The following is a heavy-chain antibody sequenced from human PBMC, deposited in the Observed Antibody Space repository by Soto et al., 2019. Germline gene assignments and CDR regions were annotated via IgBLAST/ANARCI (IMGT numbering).Heavy chain of an antibody. Sequence: GASVKVSCKASGYTFTGYYMHWVRQAPGQGLEWMGWINPNSGGTNYAQKFQGRVTMTRDTSISTAYMELSRLRSDDTAVYYRARDLITMVRGVINWGQGTLVTVSS. V-gene: IGHV1-2*02. CDR3: ARDLITMVRGVIN. D-gene: IGHD3-10*01. CDR1: GYTFTGYY. CDR2: INPNSGGT. J-gene: IGHJ4*02.